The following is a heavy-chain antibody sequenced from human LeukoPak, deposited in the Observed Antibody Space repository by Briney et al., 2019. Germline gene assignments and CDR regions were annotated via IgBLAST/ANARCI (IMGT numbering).Heavy chain of an antibody. Sequence: SETLSLTCTVSGGSVSSGSYYWSWIRQPPGKGLEWIGYIYYSGSTNYNPSLKSRVTISVDTSKNQFSLKLSSVTAADTAVYYCARWNYYDSSGYPYWGQGTLVTVSS. CDR2: IYYSGST. CDR1: GGSVSSGSYY. D-gene: IGHD3-22*01. J-gene: IGHJ4*02. V-gene: IGHV4-61*01. CDR3: ARWNYYDSSGYPY.